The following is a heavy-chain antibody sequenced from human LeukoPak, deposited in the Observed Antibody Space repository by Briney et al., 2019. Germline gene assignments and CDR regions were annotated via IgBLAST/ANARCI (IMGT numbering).Heavy chain of an antibody. CDR2: INPNSGGT. V-gene: IGHV1-2*04. CDR1: GYTFTGYY. D-gene: IGHD3-10*01. CDR3: ARADGSGSFYGMDV. Sequence: GPVKVSCKASGYTFTGYYMHWVRQAPRQGLEWMGWINPNSGGTNYAQKFQGWVTMTRDTSISTAYMELSRLRSDDTAVYYCARADGSGSFYGMDVWGQGTTVTVSS. J-gene: IGHJ6*02.